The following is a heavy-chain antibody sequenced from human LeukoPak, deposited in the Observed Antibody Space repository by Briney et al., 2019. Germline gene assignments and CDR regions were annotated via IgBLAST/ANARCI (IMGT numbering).Heavy chain of an antibody. CDR1: GFTLSSYW. D-gene: IGHD3-16*01. CDR2: IKEDGSEK. V-gene: IGHV3-7*01. CDR3: AREITWEVVPI. J-gene: IGHJ3*02. Sequence: GGSLRLSCAASGFTLSSYWMSWVRQAPGKGLEWVGNIKEDGSEKYYVDSVKGRFTISRDNAKNSLYLQMNSLRAEDTAVYYCAREITWEVVPIWGQGTMVTVSS.